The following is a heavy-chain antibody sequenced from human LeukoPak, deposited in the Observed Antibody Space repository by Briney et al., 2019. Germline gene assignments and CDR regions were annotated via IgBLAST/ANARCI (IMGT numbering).Heavy chain of an antibody. V-gene: IGHV3-13*01. CDR2: IGTAGDT. CDR1: GFTFSSYD. CDR3: ARGSMPGTGLPFDY. D-gene: IGHD3-9*01. J-gene: IGHJ4*02. Sequence: GGSLRLSCAASGFTFSSYDMHWVRQATGKGLEWVSAIGTAGDTYYPGSVKGRFTISRDLSKNTVDLQMNSLRSEDTALYYCARGSMPGTGLPFDYWGQGTQVTVSS.